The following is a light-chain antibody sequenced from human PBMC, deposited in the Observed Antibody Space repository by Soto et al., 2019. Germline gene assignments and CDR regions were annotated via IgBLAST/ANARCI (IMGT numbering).Light chain of an antibody. CDR1: QNIDRW. Sequence: DIQMTQSPSTLAASVGDRVTITCRASQNIDRWMAWYQQKPGKAPKLLIFDASRLQSGVPSTFSGSGSGTEFTLTISSLQPDDFATYFCQLYSAYRAVTFGGGTKVEI. V-gene: IGKV1-5*01. CDR3: QLYSAYRAVT. CDR2: DAS. J-gene: IGKJ4*01.